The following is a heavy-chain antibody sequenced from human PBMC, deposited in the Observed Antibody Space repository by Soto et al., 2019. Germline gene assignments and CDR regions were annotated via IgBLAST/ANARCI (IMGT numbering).Heavy chain of an antibody. V-gene: IGHV4-4*07. J-gene: IGHJ6*02. Sequence: SETLSLTCTVSGGSISSYYWRWIRQPAGKGLEWIGRIYTSGSTNYNPSLKSRVTMSVDTSKNQFSLKLSSVTAADTAVYYCAREMTASQWIQLWSDYYYGMDVWGQGTTVTVSS. CDR3: AREMTASQWIQLWSDYYYGMDV. CDR2: IYTSGST. CDR1: GGSISSYY. D-gene: IGHD5-18*01.